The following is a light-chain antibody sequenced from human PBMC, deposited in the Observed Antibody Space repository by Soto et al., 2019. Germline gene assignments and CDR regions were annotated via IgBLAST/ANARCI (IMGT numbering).Light chain of an antibody. J-gene: IGKJ1*01. CDR1: QSVSSSY. CDR3: QQYGSSPTWT. Sequence: SWLTQSPVTLSLSPGERATLSCRASQSVSSSYLAWYQQKPGQAPRLLIYGASSRATGIPDRFSGSGSGTDFTLTISRLESEDFAVYYCQQYGSSPTWTFGQGTKVDIK. V-gene: IGKV3-20*01. CDR2: GAS.